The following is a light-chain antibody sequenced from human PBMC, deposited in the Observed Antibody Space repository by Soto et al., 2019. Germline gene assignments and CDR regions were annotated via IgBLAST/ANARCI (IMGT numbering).Light chain of an antibody. CDR2: GAS. J-gene: IGKJ3*01. CDR3: XXXXXXPSFT. CDR1: QSVSSN. V-gene: IGKV3-15*01. Sequence: DIVMTQSPATLSVSPGERATLSCRASQSVSSNLAWYQQKPGQAPRLLVYGASTRATGIPARFSGSGSGTEFILTISSLXSXXXXXXXXXXXXXXPSFTFGPGTKVDIK.